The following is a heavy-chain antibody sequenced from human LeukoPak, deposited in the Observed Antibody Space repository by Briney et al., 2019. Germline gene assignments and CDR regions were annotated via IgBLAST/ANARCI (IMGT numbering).Heavy chain of an antibody. Sequence: GASVKVSCKASGYTFTSYAMHWVRQAPGQRLEWMGWINAGNGNTKYSQKFQGRVTITRNTSASTAYMELSSLRSEDTAVYYCARGRRYQAAAGTEWFDPWGQGTLVTVSS. CDR1: GYTFTSYA. D-gene: IGHD6-13*01. J-gene: IGHJ5*02. CDR3: ARGRRYQAAAGTEWFDP. V-gene: IGHV1-3*01. CDR2: INAGNGNT.